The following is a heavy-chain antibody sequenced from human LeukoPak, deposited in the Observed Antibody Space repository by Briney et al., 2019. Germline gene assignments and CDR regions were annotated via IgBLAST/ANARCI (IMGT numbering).Heavy chain of an antibody. Sequence: GESLKISCKGSGYSFTSYWIGWVRQMPGKGLEWMGIIYPGDSDTRYSPSSQGQVTISADKSISTAYLQWSSLKASDTAMYYCARSPLGYCSGNSCSYFEYWGQGTLVTVSS. CDR2: IYPGDSDT. CDR1: GYSFTSYW. D-gene: IGHD2-15*01. J-gene: IGHJ4*02. V-gene: IGHV5-51*01. CDR3: ARSPLGYCSGNSCSYFEY.